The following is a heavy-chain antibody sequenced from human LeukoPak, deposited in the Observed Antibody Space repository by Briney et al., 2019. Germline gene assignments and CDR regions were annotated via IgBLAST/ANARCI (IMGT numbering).Heavy chain of an antibody. CDR3: ARDDFSNSYSLF. Sequence: GASVKVSCKASGYTFTNFDIHWVRQAPGQGLEWMGWMNPNTGNTGYAQNFQGRVALTRDTSIDTGYMELSSLRFEDTAVYYCARDDFSNSYSLFWGQGTLVTVSS. D-gene: IGHD3-10*01. CDR2: MNPNTGNT. V-gene: IGHV1-8*01. J-gene: IGHJ4*02. CDR1: GYTFTNFD.